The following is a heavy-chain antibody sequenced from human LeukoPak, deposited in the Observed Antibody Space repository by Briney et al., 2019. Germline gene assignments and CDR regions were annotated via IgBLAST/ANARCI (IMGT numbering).Heavy chain of an antibody. V-gene: IGHV3-33*08. CDR3: ARQFDGSHPNAFDI. J-gene: IGHJ3*02. Sequence: GGSLRPSCAASGFTFRNYVIHWVRQAPGKRLEWVAVTWYDGSYKYYGDSVKGRFTISRDNSKNTLYLQMASLRVEDTAVYYCARQFDGSHPNAFDIWGQGTMVTVSS. D-gene: IGHD1-26*01. CDR2: TWYDGSYK. CDR1: GFTFRNYV.